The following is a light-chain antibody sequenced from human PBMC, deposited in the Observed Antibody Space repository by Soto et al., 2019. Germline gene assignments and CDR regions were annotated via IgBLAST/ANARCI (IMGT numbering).Light chain of an antibody. V-gene: IGKV4-1*01. CDR2: WAS. Sequence: DIVMTQSPDSLAVSLGERATINCKSSQSVFSTSSSKNYLAWYQQKPGQPPRLLLYWASPRKSGVPERFSGSVSGTDFTLTFSSLQAEDAAVYYSQQFYNTPHTFGQGTKVEIK. CDR3: QQFYNTPHT. J-gene: IGKJ1*01. CDR1: QSVFSTSSSKNY.